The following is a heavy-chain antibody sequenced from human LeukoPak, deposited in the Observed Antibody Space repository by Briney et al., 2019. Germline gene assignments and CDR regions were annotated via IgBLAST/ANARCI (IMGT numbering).Heavy chain of an antibody. Sequence: GGSLRLSCAASGFTFSNYAMSWVRQAPGKGLEWVSTISGSIGSTYYADSVKGRFTISRDNSKNTLYLQMNSLRAEDTAVYYCAKAPGMSRYYYMDVWGKGTTVTV. CDR1: GFTFSNYA. CDR3: AKAPGMSRYYYMDV. V-gene: IGHV3-23*01. CDR2: ISGSIGST. J-gene: IGHJ6*03. D-gene: IGHD5/OR15-5a*01.